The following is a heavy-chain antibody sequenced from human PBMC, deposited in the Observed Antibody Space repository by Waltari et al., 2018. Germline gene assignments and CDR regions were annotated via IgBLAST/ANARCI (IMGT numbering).Heavy chain of an antibody. Sequence: QVRLVQAGAEVKKPGSSVKVSCKASGGTFSSYAISWVRQAPGHGLEWMGGISPIFGTANYVQKFQGRGTITADESTSTAYMELSSLRSEDTAVYYCASGYYGSGPYYYYYGMDVWGQGTTVTVSS. CDR3: ASGYYGSGPYYYYYGMDV. V-gene: IGHV1-69*01. D-gene: IGHD3-10*01. CDR1: GGTFSSYA. J-gene: IGHJ6*02. CDR2: ISPIFGTA.